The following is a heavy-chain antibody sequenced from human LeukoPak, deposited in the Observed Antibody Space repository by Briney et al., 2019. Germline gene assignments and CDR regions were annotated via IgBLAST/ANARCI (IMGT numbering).Heavy chain of an antibody. Sequence: ASVNVSCKASGYTVTGYGVRWVRRDPGQGLEWMGWISAYNVNTNYAQKLRGRVTMTPDTSTSTAYIELRSLRSDDTAVYHRAGSPAPTTACFDPCGQGTLVTVSS. V-gene: IGHV1-18*01. CDR1: GYTVTGYG. D-gene: IGHD1-7*01. CDR3: AGSPAPTTACFDP. J-gene: IGHJ5*02. CDR2: ISAYNVNT.